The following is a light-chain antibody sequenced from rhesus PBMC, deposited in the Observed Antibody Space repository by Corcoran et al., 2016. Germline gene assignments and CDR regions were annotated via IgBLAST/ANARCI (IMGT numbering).Light chain of an antibody. CDR1: QSISSW. V-gene: IGKV1-22*01. J-gene: IGKJ3*01. Sequence: DIQMTQSPSSLSASVGDTVTITCRASQSISSWLAWYQQKPGKAPKLLIYKASTLQSGVPSRFSGSGSGTDFTLTISSRQSEDFATYYCKQYSSSPFTFGPGTKLDIK. CDR3: KQYSSSPFT. CDR2: KAS.